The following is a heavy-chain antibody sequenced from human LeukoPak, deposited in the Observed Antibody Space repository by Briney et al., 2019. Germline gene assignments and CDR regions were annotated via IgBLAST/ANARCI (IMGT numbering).Heavy chain of an antibody. V-gene: IGHV3-33*01. CDR1: GFTFSSYG. Sequence: PGGSLRLSCAASGFTFSSYGMHWVRQAPGKGLEWVAVIWYDGSNKYYVDSVKGRFTISRDNSKNTLYLQMNSLRAEDTAVYYCATRSVYYDSSGYTFDYWGQGTLVTVSS. J-gene: IGHJ4*02. CDR3: ATRSVYYDSSGYTFDY. CDR2: IWYDGSNK. D-gene: IGHD3-22*01.